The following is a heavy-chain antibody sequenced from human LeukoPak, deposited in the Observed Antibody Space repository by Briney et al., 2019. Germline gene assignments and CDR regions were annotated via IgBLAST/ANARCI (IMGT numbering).Heavy chain of an antibody. CDR1: GFTFSSYG. Sequence: GGSLRLSCAASGFTFSSYGMHWVRQAPGKGLEWVAFIRYDGSNKYYADSVKGRFTISRDNSKNTLYLQMNSLRAEDTAVYYCAKDWPTFGGVTDYWGQGTLVTVSS. CDR3: AKDWPTFGGVTDY. J-gene: IGHJ4*02. D-gene: IGHD3-16*01. CDR2: IRYDGSNK. V-gene: IGHV3-30*02.